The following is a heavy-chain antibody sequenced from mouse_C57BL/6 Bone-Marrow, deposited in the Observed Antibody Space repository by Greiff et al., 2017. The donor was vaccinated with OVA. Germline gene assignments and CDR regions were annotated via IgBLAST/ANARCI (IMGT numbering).Heavy chain of an antibody. CDR3: ARKGFAY. CDR2: IDTSDSYT. J-gene: IGHJ3*01. Sequence: QVQLKQPGAELVMPGASVKLSCKASGYTFTSYWMHWVKQRPGQGLEWIGEIDTSDSYTKYNQKFKGKSTLTVDKSSSTAYMQRSSLTSEDSAVYYCARKGFAYWGQGTLVTVSS. CDR1: GYTFTSYW. V-gene: IGHV1-69*01.